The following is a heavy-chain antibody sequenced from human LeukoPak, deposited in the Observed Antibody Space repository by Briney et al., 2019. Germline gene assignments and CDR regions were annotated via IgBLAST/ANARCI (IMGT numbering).Heavy chain of an antibody. V-gene: IGHV3-48*01. CDR3: AKKEVVTAPPSEYFDY. J-gene: IGHJ4*02. CDR2: IGTSTTTI. D-gene: IGHD2-21*02. CDR1: GFALSSYS. Sequence: GGSLRLSCEASGFALSSYSMNWVRVAQGKCLEWSSYIGTSTTTIYYANSVKGRFTISRDNAKKSLYLQMNSLRAEDTAVYYCAKKEVVTAPPSEYFDYWGQGTLVTVSS.